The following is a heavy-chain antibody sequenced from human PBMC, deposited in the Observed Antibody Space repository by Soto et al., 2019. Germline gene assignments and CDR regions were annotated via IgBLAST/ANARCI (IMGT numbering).Heavy chain of an antibody. CDR3: AREEGVPAAKYIFQH. CDR2: TYYSGST. CDR1: GGSISSSSYY. J-gene: IGHJ1*01. D-gene: IGHD2-2*01. Sequence: SETLSLTCTVSGGSISSSSYYWGWIRQPPGKGLEWIGSTYYSGSTYYNPSLKSRVTISVDTSKNQFSLKLSSVTAADTAVYYCAREEGVPAAKYIFQHWGQGTLVTVSS. V-gene: IGHV4-39*07.